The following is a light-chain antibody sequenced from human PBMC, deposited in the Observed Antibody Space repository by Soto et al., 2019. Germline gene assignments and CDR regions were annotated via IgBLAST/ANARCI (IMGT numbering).Light chain of an antibody. V-gene: IGKV1-5*03. CDR2: KAS. J-gene: IGKJ1*01. CDR1: QSISSW. Sequence: DIQMTQSPSTLSASVGDRVTITCRASQSISSWLAWYQQKPGKAPKLLIYKASSLESGVPSRFSGSGSGTAFTVTISSLQPDDFATYYCHQYNSYAWTFGQGTKVEIK. CDR3: HQYNSYAWT.